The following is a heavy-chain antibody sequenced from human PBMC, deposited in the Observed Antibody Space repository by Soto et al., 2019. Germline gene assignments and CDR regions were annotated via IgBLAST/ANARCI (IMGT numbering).Heavy chain of an antibody. CDR3: ARRISSTNYYYYYYMDV. J-gene: IGHJ6*03. Sequence: PSETLSLTCTASGGSISSYYWSWIRQPPGKRLEWIGYIYYSGSTNYNPSLKSRVTISVDTSKNQFSLKLSSVTAADTAVYYCARRISSTNYYYYYYMDVWGKGTTVTVSS. D-gene: IGHD6-13*01. CDR1: GGSISSYY. CDR2: IYYSGST. V-gene: IGHV4-59*08.